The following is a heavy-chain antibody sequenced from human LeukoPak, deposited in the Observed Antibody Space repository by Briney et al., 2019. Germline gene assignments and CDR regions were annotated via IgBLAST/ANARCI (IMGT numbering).Heavy chain of an antibody. Sequence: SQTLSLTCTVSGGSISSGSYYWSWLRQPAGTGLEWFGRIYTSGSTNYNPSLRSRVTISVDTSKNQFSLKLSSVTAADTAVYYCARASGSYYGRGHYFDYWGQGTLVTVSS. CDR3: ARASGSYYGRGHYFDY. V-gene: IGHV4-61*02. CDR1: GGSISSGSYY. J-gene: IGHJ4*02. CDR2: IYTSGST. D-gene: IGHD1-26*01.